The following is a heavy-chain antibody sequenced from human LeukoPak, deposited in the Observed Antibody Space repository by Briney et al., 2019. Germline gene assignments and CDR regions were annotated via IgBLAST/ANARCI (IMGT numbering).Heavy chain of an antibody. CDR2: ISSSGSNT. J-gene: IGHJ6*03. CDR3: AKALTDELMSRSHYDFWSGYHPSGTVYYYMDV. CDR1: GFRFSSYA. V-gene: IGHV3-23*01. D-gene: IGHD3-3*01. Sequence: GGSLRLSCAASGFRFSSYAVSWVRQAPGKGLEWVSAISSSGSNTNYANSVKGRFIISRDNSKNTLYLQMNSLRAEGTAIYYCAKALTDELMSRSHYDFWSGYHPSGTVYYYMDVWGKGTTVTVSS.